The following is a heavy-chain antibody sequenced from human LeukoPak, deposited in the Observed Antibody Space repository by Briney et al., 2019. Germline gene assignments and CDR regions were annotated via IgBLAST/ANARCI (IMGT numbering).Heavy chain of an antibody. CDR1: GFTFSTYD. CDR3: VRDPSGRGMDV. D-gene: IGHD6-19*01. J-gene: IGHJ6*02. Sequence: GGSLRLSCAASGFTFSTYDMHWVRQPTGKGLEWVSLIGTAGDTHYPGSVKGRFTVSRENAKNSLYLQMNSLRAGNTAVYYCVRDPSGRGMDVWGQGTTVTVSS. CDR2: IGTAGDT. V-gene: IGHV3-13*01.